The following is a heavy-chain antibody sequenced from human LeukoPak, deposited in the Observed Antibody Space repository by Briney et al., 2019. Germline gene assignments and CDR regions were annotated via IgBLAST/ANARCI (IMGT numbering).Heavy chain of an antibody. CDR1: GDSVSSNSAG. V-gene: IGHV6-1*01. J-gene: IGHJ4*02. D-gene: IGHD1-26*01. Sequence: SQTLSLTCAISGDSVSSNSAGWNWIRQSPSRGLEWLGRTYYRSKWYNDFAPSVRNRITINPDTSKNQFSLQLNSVTPEDTAVYYCARVGATQLYYFDYWGQGTLVTVSS. CDR2: TYYRSKWYN. CDR3: ARVGATQLYYFDY.